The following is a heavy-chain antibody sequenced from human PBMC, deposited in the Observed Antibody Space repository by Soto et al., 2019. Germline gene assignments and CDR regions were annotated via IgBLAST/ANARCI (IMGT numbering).Heavy chain of an antibody. J-gene: IGHJ5*02. CDR1: GGSISSGDYY. D-gene: IGHD2-21*01. CDR2: IYYSGST. Sequence: QVQLQESGPGLVKPSQTLSLTCTVSGGSISSGDYYWSWIRQHPGKGLEWIANIYYSGSTYYNPPLKSRLTISVDTSNNQFSLTLRSVTAADTAVYYCARGLLAFAPWGQGTLVTVSS. CDR3: ARGLLAFAP. V-gene: IGHV4-31*03.